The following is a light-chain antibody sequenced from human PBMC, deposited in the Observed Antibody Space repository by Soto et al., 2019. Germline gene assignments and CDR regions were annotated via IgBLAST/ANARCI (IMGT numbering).Light chain of an antibody. J-gene: IGLJ2*01. CDR1: SSDVGGYNY. Sequence: QSVLTQPPSASGSPGQSVTISCTGTSSDVGGYNYVSWYQQHPGKAPKLMIYEVSKRPSGVPDRFSGSKSGNTASLTVSGLQAEYEADYYCSSYAGSDNSWVFGGGTKLTVL. CDR2: EVS. V-gene: IGLV2-8*01. CDR3: SSYAGSDNSWV.